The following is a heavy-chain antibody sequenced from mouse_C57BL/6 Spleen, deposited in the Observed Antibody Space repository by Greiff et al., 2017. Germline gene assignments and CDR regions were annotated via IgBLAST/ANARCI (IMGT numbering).Heavy chain of an antibody. D-gene: IGHD1-1*01. J-gene: IGHJ1*03. Sequence: EVMLVESGGGLVQPGGSLKLSCAASGFTFSDYYMYWVRQTPEKRLEWVAYISNGGGSTYYPDTVKGRVTISRDNAKNTLYLQMSRLKSEDTAMYYCARQITTVWYFDVWGTGTTVTVSS. CDR2: ISNGGGST. CDR1: GFTFSDYY. CDR3: ARQITTVWYFDV. V-gene: IGHV5-12*01.